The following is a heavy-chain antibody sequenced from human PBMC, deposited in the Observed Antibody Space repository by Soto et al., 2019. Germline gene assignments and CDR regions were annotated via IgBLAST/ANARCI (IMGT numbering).Heavy chain of an antibody. D-gene: IGHD3-22*01. CDR2: IIPIFGTA. Sequence: SVKVSCKPSGGTFSSYAISWVRQAPGQGLEWMGGIIPIFGTANYAQKFQGRVTITADESTSTAYMELSSLRSEDTAVYYCARARPVITTVVAFDYWGQGALVTVSS. V-gene: IGHV1-69*13. J-gene: IGHJ4*02. CDR3: ARARPVITTVVAFDY. CDR1: GGTFSSYA.